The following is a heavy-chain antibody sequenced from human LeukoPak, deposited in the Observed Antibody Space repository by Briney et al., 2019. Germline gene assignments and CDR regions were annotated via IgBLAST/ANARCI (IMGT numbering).Heavy chain of an antibody. Sequence: MASETLSLTCTVSGGSISTYYWSWIRQSPGKGLEWIADISASGGTNYNPSLESRVTVSIDSSKNQSSLKLSSVTAADTAVFYCARSPHNSAWYEKWFDPWGQGTLVTVSS. V-gene: IGHV4-4*08. CDR2: ISASGGT. CDR1: GGSISTYY. J-gene: IGHJ5*02. CDR3: ARSPHNSAWYEKWFDP. D-gene: IGHD6-19*01.